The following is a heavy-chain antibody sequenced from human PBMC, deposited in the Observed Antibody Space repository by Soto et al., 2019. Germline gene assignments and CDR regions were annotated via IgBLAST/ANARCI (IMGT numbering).Heavy chain of an antibody. CDR1: GYSISSGYY. J-gene: IGHJ4*02. V-gene: IGHV4-38-2*01. CDR2: ISHSGST. CDR3: ARLREWGDSYGQFDL. D-gene: IGHD3-3*01. Sequence: SETLSLTCAVSGYSISSGYYWGWFRQPPGKGLEWIGSISHSGSTYYNPSLKSRVTISVDTSKKQFSLKQTSVTAADTAVYYCARLREWGDSYGQFDLWGQGALVTV.